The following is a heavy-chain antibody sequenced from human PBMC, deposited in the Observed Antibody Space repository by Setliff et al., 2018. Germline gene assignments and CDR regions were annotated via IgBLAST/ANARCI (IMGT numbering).Heavy chain of an antibody. CDR1: GYTFTSYY. V-gene: IGHV1-46*01. CDR2: INPSGGST. CDR3: ARGSEAIQLWPYCDY. J-gene: IGHJ4*02. Sequence: ASVKVSCKASGYTFTSYYMHWVRQAPGQGLEWMEIINPSGGSTSYAQKFQGRVTMTRDTSTSTVYMELNSLRSEDTAVYYCARGSEAIQLWPYCDYWGQGTLVTVSS. D-gene: IGHD5-18*01.